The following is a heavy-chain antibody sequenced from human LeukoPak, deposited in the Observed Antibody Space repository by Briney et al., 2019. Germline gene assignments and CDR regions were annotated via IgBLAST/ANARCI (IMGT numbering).Heavy chain of an antibody. D-gene: IGHD6-19*01. CDR3: AHRLAVAGNKGWAFDI. CDR2: IFWIDDK. CDR1: GFSLSTSGVG. V-gene: IGHV2-5*01. J-gene: IGHJ3*02. Sequence: SGPTLVKPTQTLTLTCTFSGFSLSTSGVGVGWIRQPPGKALEWLALIFWIDDKRYSPSLKSRLTITKDTSKNQVVLTMTNMDPVDTATYFCAHRLAVAGNKGWAFDIWGQGTMVTVSS.